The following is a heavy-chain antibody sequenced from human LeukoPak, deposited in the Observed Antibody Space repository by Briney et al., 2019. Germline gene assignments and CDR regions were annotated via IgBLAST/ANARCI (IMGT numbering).Heavy chain of an antibody. D-gene: IGHD6-6*01. V-gene: IGHV3-21*01. CDR3: ARLRIAARNFDY. Sequence: GGSLRLSCAASGFTFSSYSMNWVRQAPGKGLEWVSSISSSSSYIYYADSVKGRFTISRDNAKNSLYLQMNSLRAEDTAVYYCARLRIAARNFDYWGQGTLVTVSS. CDR1: GFTFSSYS. J-gene: IGHJ4*02. CDR2: ISSSSSYI.